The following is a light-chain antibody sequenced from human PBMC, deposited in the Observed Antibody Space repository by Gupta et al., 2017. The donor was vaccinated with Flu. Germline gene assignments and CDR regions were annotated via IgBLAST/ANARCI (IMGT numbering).Light chain of an antibody. CDR2: ENH. Sequence: QSVLTQPPSVSAAPGPKVTIPCSGSTSNIRNNYVSWYQQLPGTAPKLLIYENHKRPSGIPDRFSGSKSGTSATLGITGLQTGDEADYYCGTGDSSLSAGQVVFGGGTKLTVL. J-gene: IGLJ2*01. V-gene: IGLV1-51*02. CDR3: GTGDSSLSAGQVV. CDR1: TSNIRNNY.